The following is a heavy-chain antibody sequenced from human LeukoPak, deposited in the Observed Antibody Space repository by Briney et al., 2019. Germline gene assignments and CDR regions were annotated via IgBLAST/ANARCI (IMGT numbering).Heavy chain of an antibody. Sequence: GGSLRLSCAASGFTFSSYSMNWVRQAPGKGLEWVSSISSSSSYIYYADSVKGRFTISRDNAKNSLYLQMNSLRAEDTAVYYCASDSNSYDAFDIWGQGTMVTVSS. CDR1: GFTFSSYS. CDR2: ISSSSSYI. J-gene: IGHJ3*02. CDR3: ASDSNSYDAFDI. V-gene: IGHV3-21*01.